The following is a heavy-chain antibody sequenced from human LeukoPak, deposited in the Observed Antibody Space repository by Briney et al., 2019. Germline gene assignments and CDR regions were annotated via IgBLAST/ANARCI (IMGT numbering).Heavy chain of an antibody. Sequence: PGGSLRLSCVVSELSFSNYWMDWVRQAPGKGLERVAFIKQDGSETSYADSVKCRFTISRDNARNSLFLQMNSLRAEDTAVYYCATRGDLSWFGALRHWSQGTLVTVSS. D-gene: IGHD3-16*02. J-gene: IGHJ4*02. CDR2: IKQDGSET. V-gene: IGHV3-7*01. CDR3: ATRGDLSWFGALRH. CDR1: ELSFSNYW.